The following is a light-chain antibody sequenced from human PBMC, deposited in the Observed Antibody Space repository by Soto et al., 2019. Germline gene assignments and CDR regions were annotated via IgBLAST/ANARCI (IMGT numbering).Light chain of an antibody. CDR3: SSYTRSSTWV. V-gene: IGLV2-14*01. J-gene: IGLJ1*01. CDR2: DVS. Sequence: QSALTEPSSVSGSPGQSITISFTGTSSDVGFYNYVSWYQQHPGKAPKLMIYDVSNRPSGVSNRFSGSKSGNTASLTISGLQAEDEADYYCSSYTRSSTWVLGTGTKVTVL. CDR1: SSDVGFYNY.